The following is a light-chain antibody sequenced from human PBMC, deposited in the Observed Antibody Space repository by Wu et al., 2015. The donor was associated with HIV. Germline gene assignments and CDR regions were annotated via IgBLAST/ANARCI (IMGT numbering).Light chain of an antibody. J-gene: IGKJ3*01. Sequence: EIVLTQSPATLSLSPGERATLSCRASQSVSSYLAWYQQKPGQAPRLLIYDASNRATGIPARFSGSGSGTDFTLTISSLEPEDFAVYYCQQRSNWVTFGPGDQSGYQT. CDR3: QQRSNWVT. V-gene: IGKV3-11*01. CDR2: DAS. CDR1: QSVSSY.